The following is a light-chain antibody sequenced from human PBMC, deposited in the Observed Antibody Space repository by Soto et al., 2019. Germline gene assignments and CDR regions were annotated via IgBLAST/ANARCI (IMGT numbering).Light chain of an antibody. CDR2: AAS. V-gene: IGKV3-11*01. Sequence: EIVLTQSPATLSLSPGERATLSCGASQSVSSYLAWYQQKPGQAPRLLIYAASNRATGIPARFSGSGSGTDFTLTISSLEPEDFAVYYCQQYYSLPLTFGPGTKVDI. CDR1: QSVSSY. CDR3: QQYYSLPLT. J-gene: IGKJ3*01.